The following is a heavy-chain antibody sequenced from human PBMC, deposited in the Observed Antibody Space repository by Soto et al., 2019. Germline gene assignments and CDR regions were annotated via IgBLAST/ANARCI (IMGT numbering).Heavy chain of an antibody. J-gene: IGHJ5*02. CDR3: TRKLTTVQWFDP. Sequence: AGGSLRLSCTASGFTFGDYVMSWFRQAPGKGLEWVGFIRSKAFGGTTEYAASVKGRFTISRDDSKSIAYLQMNSLTTEDTAVYYRTRKLTTVQWFDPWGQGTLVTSPQ. CDR2: IRSKAFGGTT. D-gene: IGHD4-4*01. V-gene: IGHV3-49*03. CDR1: GFTFGDYV.